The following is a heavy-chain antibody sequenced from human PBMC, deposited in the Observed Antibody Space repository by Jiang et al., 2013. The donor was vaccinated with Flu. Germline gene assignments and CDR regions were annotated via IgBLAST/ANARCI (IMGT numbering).Heavy chain of an antibody. Sequence: QLVESGGGLVQPGGSLRLSCAASGFTFSSYWMHWVRQAPGKGLVWVSRINSDGSSTSYADSVKGRFTISRDNAKNTLYLQMNSLRAEDTAVYYCARGYSSSWFLAVEFDYWGQGTLVTVSS. J-gene: IGHJ4*02. V-gene: IGHV3-74*01. CDR2: INSDGSST. CDR1: GFTFSSYW. CDR3: ARGYSSSWFLAVEFDY. D-gene: IGHD6-13*01.